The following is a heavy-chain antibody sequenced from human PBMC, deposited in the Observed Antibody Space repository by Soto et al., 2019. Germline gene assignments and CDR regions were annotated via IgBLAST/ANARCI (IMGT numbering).Heavy chain of an antibody. CDR1: GGSLTDDY. D-gene: IGHD3-10*01. J-gene: IGHJ4*02. CDR2: INHTGIA. Sequence: QVQLQESGPGLVKPSETLSLTCTVSGGSLTDDYWTWIRQPPGKGLEWIGYINHTGIANYNPSLKSRVTISIDTPKNQFFLSLTSLTSADTAVYYCAREFPQGDSSGSYDYWGQGTLVTVSS. CDR3: AREFPQGDSSGSYDY. V-gene: IGHV4-59*01.